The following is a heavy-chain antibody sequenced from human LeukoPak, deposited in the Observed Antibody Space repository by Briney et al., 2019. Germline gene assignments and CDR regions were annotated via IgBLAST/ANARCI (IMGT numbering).Heavy chain of an antibody. CDR2: ITRGSSTR. CDR1: GFRFSSYS. D-gene: IGHD6-19*01. CDR3: ARDATVASSPNWFDP. Sequence: GGSLRLSCAASGFRFSSYSMHWVRQAPGKGLDWVSSITRGSSTRYYADSVKGRFTISRDDGKTSLYLPMNSLRVEDTAVYFCARDATVASSPNWFDPWGQGTLVTVSS. J-gene: IGHJ5*02. V-gene: IGHV3-48*01.